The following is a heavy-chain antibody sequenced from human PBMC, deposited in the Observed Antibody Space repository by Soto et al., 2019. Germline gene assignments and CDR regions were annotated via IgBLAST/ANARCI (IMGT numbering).Heavy chain of an antibody. D-gene: IGHD3-10*01. CDR1: GGSFSDYY. CDR2: ISTSGGII. Sequence: LSLSCAVYGGSFSDYYMSWIRQAPGQGLEWVSYISTSGGIIHYAESVKGRFTISRDNAKNSLFLQMNSLRAEDTAVYYRGRVSPYGGKGKEVFLVGGKGKMVPV. V-gene: IGHV3-11*01. CDR3: GRVSPYGGKGKEVFLV. J-gene: IGHJ3*01.